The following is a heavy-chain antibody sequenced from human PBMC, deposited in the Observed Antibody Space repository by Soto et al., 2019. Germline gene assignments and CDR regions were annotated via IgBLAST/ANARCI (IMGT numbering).Heavy chain of an antibody. V-gene: IGHV1-2*04. D-gene: IGHD2-8*01. CDR2: INPNSGGT. CDR3: ARELRVDYYYYGMDV. J-gene: IGHJ6*02. CDR1: GYTFTGYY. Sequence: ASVKVSCKASGYTFTGYYMHWVRQAPGQGLEWMGWINPNSGGTNYAQKFQGWVTMTRDTSISTAYMELSRLRSDDTAVYYCARELRVDYYYYGMDVWGQGTTVTVSS.